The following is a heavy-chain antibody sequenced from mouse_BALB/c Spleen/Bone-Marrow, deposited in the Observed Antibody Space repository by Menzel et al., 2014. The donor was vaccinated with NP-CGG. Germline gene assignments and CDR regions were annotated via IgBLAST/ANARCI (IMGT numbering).Heavy chain of an antibody. J-gene: IGHJ4*01. V-gene: IGHV5-17*02. D-gene: IGHD2-2*01. Sequence: EVQGVESGGGLVQPGGPRKLSCAASGFTFXSFGMHWVRRAPEKGLEWVAYISSGSSNINYADTVKGRFTISRDNPKNTLFLQMTSLRSEDTAMYYCARWGYYYAMDYWGQGTSVTVSS. CDR1: GFTFXSFG. CDR3: ARWGYYYAMDY. CDR2: ISSGSSNI.